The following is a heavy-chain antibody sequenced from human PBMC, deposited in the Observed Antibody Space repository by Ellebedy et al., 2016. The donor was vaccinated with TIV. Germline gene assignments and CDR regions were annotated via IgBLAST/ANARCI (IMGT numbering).Heavy chain of an antibody. CDR3: ARDLGSGRYPGH. CDR1: GDPITGSHW. CDR2: IYPGRSA. V-gene: IGHV4-4*02. D-gene: IGHD3-10*01. Sequence: SETLSPTXAVSGDPITGSHWWSWVRQPPGRGLEWIGEIYPGRSANYNPSLKSRVAMSIDESKNGFSLKLSSVTVADTAVYYCARDLGSGRYPGHWGQGTLVTVSS. J-gene: IGHJ4*02.